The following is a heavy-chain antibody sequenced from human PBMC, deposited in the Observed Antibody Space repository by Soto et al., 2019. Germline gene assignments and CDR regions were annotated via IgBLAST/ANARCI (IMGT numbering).Heavy chain of an antibody. Sequence: PGGSLRLSCAASGFTFSSYSMNWVRQAPGKGLEWVSAISGSGGSPSYADSVQGRFTISRDNPKNTLYLQMNSLRAEDTAMYYCAKARCSTTNCYVPDYWGQGTLVTVSS. CDR3: AKARCSTTNCYVPDY. D-gene: IGHD2-2*01. V-gene: IGHV3-23*01. J-gene: IGHJ4*02. CDR2: ISGSGGSP. CDR1: GFTFSSYS.